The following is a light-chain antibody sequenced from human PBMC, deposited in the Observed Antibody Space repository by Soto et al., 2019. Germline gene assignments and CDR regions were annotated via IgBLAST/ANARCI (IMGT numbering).Light chain of an antibody. CDR3: QQAYSLPFT. CDR2: AAS. V-gene: IGKV1-12*01. J-gene: IGKJ2*01. Sequence: DIQLTQSPSSVSASVGDRVTLTCRASQGISNWLAWYQQKPGKAPKLLIAAASTLQGGVPSRFSVSFSGTDFTLTITSLQAEDFATDFCQQAYSLPFTFGQGTKLESK. CDR1: QGISNW.